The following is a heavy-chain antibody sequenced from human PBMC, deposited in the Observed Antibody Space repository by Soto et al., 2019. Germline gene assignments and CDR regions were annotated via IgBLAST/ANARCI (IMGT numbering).Heavy chain of an antibody. D-gene: IGHD6-13*01. CDR2: IIPIFGTA. Sequence: QVQLVQSGAEVKKPGSSVKVSCKASGGTFSSYAISWVRQAPGQGLEWMGGIIPIFGTANYAQKFQGRVTITADESTSTAYMELSSLRSEDTAVYYCARCSIAAVLLNYYYYGMDVWGQGTTVTVSS. CDR1: GGTFSSYA. J-gene: IGHJ6*02. CDR3: ARCSIAAVLLNYYYYGMDV. V-gene: IGHV1-69*01.